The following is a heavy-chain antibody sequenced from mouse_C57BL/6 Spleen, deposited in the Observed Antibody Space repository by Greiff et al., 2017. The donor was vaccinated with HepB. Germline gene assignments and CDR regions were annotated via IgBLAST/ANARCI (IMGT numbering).Heavy chain of an antibody. V-gene: IGHV10-1*01. D-gene: IGHD2-5*01. Sequence: EVQLVESGGGLVQPKGSLKLSCAASGFSFNTYAMNWVRQAPGKGLEWVARIRSKSNNYATYYADSVKDRFTISRDDSESMLYLQMNNVKTEDTAMYYCVREGAYYSNYVAYYFDYWGQGTTLTVSS. CDR3: VREGAYYSNYVAYYFDY. CDR2: IRSKSNNYAT. J-gene: IGHJ2*01. CDR1: GFSFNTYA.